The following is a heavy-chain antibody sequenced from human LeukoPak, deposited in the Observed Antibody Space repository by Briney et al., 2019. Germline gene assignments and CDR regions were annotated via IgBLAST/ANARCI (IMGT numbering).Heavy chain of an antibody. Sequence: ASETLSLTCTVSGGSISSYYWSWIRQHPGKGLEWIGYIYYSGSTYYNPSLKSRVTISVDTSKNQSSLKLSSVTAADTAVYYCARGRRYTRTTERYYFDYWGQGTLVTVSS. CDR2: IYYSGST. CDR3: ARGRRYTRTTERYYFDY. J-gene: IGHJ4*02. D-gene: IGHD3-16*02. V-gene: IGHV4-59*06. CDR1: GGSISSYY.